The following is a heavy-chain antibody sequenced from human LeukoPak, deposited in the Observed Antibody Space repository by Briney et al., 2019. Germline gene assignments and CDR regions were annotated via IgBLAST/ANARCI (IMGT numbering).Heavy chain of an antibody. D-gene: IGHD2-2*01. CDR2: IKQDGSEK. CDR1: GFTFSSYW. V-gene: IGHV3-7*01. CDR3: ARVRARGPGERHDY. J-gene: IGHJ4*02. Sequence: GGSLRLSCAASGFTFSSYWMSWVRQAPGKGLERVANIKQDGSEKYYVDSVKGRFTISRDNAKNSLYLQMNSLRAEDTAVYYCARVRARGPGERHDYWGQGTLVTVSS.